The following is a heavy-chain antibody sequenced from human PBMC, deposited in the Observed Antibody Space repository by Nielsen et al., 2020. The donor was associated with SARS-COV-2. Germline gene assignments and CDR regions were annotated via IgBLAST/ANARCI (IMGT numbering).Heavy chain of an antibody. CDR1: GGSFSGYY. D-gene: IGHD4-17*01. J-gene: IGHJ3*02. V-gene: IGHV4-34*01. Sequence: SETLSLTCAVYGGSFSGYYWSWIRQPPGKGLEWIGEINHSGSTNYNPSLKSRVTISVDTSKNQFSLKLRSVTAADTAVYYCARDYFGDYLDAFDIWGPGTTVAVSS. CDR2: INHSGST. CDR3: ARDYFGDYLDAFDI.